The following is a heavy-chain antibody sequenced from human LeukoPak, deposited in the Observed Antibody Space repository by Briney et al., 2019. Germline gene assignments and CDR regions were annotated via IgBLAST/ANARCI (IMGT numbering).Heavy chain of an antibody. D-gene: IGHD2-21*01. CDR1: AFTFSDSY. CDR3: AKAARAYEY. J-gene: IGHJ4*02. Sequence: PGGSLRLSCVASAFTFSDSYMSWVRQTPEGGLECISYIGGSGRDIKYADSVKGRFTISRDNAKNALYLQMNSLRAEDTAVYYCAKAARAYEYWGQGTQVTVAS. V-gene: IGHV3-11*01. CDR2: IGGSGRDI.